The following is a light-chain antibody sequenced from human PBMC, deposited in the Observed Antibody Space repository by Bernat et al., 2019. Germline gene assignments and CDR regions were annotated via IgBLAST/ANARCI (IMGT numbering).Light chain of an antibody. CDR2: GAS. V-gene: IGKV3-20*01. Sequence: EIVLTQSPGTLSLSPGERATLSCRASQSIIGSYLAWYQQKPGQAPRLLIYGASSRATGIPDRFSGSGSGTDFTLTISRLEPEDFAVYYCQQYDNTPPAYTFGQRTKLEIK. J-gene: IGKJ2*01. CDR3: QQYDNTPPAYT. CDR1: QSIIGSY.